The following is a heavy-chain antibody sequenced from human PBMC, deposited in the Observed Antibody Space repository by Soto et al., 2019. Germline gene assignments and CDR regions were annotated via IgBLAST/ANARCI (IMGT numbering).Heavy chain of an antibody. V-gene: IGHV1-69*06. CDR2: ILPIFGTA. Sequence: QVQLVQSGAEVKKPGSSVKVSCKASGGTFSSYAISWVRQAPGQGLEWMGGILPIFGTANYAQKFQSRVTMTADKSTSTAYMELSSLRSEDTAMDYCARGGGEYHLLSRTWGQGTLVTVSS. CDR3: ARGGGEYHLLSRT. D-gene: IGHD2-2*01. CDR1: GGTFSSYA. J-gene: IGHJ5*02.